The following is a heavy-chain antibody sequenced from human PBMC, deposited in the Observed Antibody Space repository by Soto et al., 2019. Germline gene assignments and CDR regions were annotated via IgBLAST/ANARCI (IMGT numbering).Heavy chain of an antibody. V-gene: IGHV3-23*01. Sequence: GGSLRLSCAASRFTFSSYTMSWFRQAPGKGLEWVSTISGSGGYTYYADSVKGRFTISRDNSKNTLYLQMNSLRDEDTCVYYCARDSGIEGSFDPWGQGTLVTVSS. J-gene: IGHJ5*02. D-gene: IGHD6-25*01. CDR1: RFTFSSYT. CDR3: ARDSGIEGSFDP. CDR2: ISGSGGYT.